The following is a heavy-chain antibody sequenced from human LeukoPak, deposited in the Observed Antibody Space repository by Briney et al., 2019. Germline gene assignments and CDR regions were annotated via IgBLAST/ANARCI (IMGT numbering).Heavy chain of an antibody. J-gene: IGHJ4*02. CDR3: AKDGIVVVVAATPDY. Sequence: PGGSLRLSCAASGFTFSSYAMSWVRQAPGKGLEWVSAISGSGGSTYYADSVKGRFTISRDNSKNTLCLQMNSLRAEDTAVYYCAKDGIVVVVAATPDYWGQGTLVTVSS. CDR2: ISGSGGST. CDR1: GFTFSSYA. V-gene: IGHV3-23*01. D-gene: IGHD2-15*01.